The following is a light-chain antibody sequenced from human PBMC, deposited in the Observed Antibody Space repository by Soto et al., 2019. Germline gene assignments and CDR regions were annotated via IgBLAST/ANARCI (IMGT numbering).Light chain of an antibody. Sequence: DIQMTQSPSSVSASVGDRVTITCRASQGNNNWVAWYQQQPGKAPKLLISGASTLQSGVTSRFSGGGSGTRFTLIISSLQPEDFATKYFHQTITFLTLTFGGWTKV. V-gene: IGKV1-12*01. CDR2: GAS. CDR3: HQTITFLTLT. CDR1: QGNNNW. J-gene: IGKJ4*02.